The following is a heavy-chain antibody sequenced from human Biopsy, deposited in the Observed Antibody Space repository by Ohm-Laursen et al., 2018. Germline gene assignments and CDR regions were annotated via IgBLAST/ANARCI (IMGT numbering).Heavy chain of an antibody. CDR3: ALAAAQTVTHFDY. V-gene: IGHV3-21*04. Sequence: SLRLSCAASGVTLSRHSVNWVRQAPGKGLEWVSCIVVNSDVTHYGDSVKGRFTIARDNSKNTLYLQMNSLRADDTAVYYCALAAAQTVTHFDYWGQGTLVTVSS. CDR1: GVTLSRHS. D-gene: IGHD4-17*01. CDR2: IVVNSDVT. J-gene: IGHJ4*02.